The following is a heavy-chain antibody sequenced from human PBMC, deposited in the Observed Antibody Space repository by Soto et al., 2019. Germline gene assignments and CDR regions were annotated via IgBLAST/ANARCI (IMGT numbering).Heavy chain of an antibody. CDR2: ISSYNGNT. Sequence: XSGKVCCKASGYTFTSYGISWVRQAPGQGLECMGWISSYNGNTNYAQKLQGRVTMTTDTSTSTAYMELRSLRSDDTAVYYCERGYDPHAFDIWGQGTMVTVSS. CDR3: ERGYDPHAFDI. V-gene: IGHV1-18*04. J-gene: IGHJ3*02. D-gene: IGHD2-2*01. CDR1: GYTFTSYG.